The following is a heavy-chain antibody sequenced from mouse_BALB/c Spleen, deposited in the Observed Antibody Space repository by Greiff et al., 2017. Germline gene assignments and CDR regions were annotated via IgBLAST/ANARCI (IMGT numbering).Heavy chain of an antibody. CDR2: ISSGGSYT. CDR1: GFTFSSYG. Sequence: EVKLVESGGDLVKPGGSLKLSCAASGFTFSSYGMSWVRQTPDKRLEWVATISSGGSYTYYPDSVKGRFTISRDNAKNTLYLQMSSLKSEDTAMYYCARPRSDYWGQGTSVTVSS. CDR3: ARPRSDY. V-gene: IGHV5-6*01. J-gene: IGHJ4*01.